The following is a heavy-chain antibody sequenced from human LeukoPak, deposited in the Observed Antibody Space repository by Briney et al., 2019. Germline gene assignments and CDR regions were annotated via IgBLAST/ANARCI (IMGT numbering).Heavy chain of an antibody. J-gene: IGHJ4*02. V-gene: IGHV1-8*03. Sequence: ASVKVSCKASGYTFTSYDINWVRQATGQGLEWMGWMNPNSGNTGYAQKFQGRVTITRNTSISTAYMELSSLRSEDTAVYYCARDNDSRDPPHFDYWGQGTLVTVSS. D-gene: IGHD3-16*01. CDR1: GYTFTSYD. CDR3: ARDNDSRDPPHFDY. CDR2: MNPNSGNT.